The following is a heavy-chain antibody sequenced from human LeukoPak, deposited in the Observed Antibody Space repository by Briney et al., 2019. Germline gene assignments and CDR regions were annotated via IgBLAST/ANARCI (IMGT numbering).Heavy chain of an antibody. Sequence: PGGSLRLSCAASGFTFSSYAMSWVRQAPGKGLEWVSAISGSGGSTYYADSVKGRFTTSRDNSKNTLYLQMNSLRAEDTAVYYCAKGPRRGYYDSSALDYWGQGTLVTVSS. CDR2: ISGSGGST. CDR3: AKGPRRGYYDSSALDY. J-gene: IGHJ4*02. CDR1: GFTFSSYA. V-gene: IGHV3-23*01. D-gene: IGHD3-22*01.